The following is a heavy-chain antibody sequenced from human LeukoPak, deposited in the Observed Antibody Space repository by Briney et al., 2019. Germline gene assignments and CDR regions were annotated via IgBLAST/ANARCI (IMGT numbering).Heavy chain of an antibody. J-gene: IGHJ4*02. CDR1: GGSISSYY. Sequence: KPSETLSLTCTVSGGSISSYYWGWIRQPPGKGLEWIGSIYYSGSTYYNPSLKSRVTISVDTSKNQFSLKLSSVTAADTAVYYCARQASLVATIGYWGQGTLVTVSS. D-gene: IGHD5-12*01. CDR2: IYYSGST. V-gene: IGHV4-39*01. CDR3: ARQASLVATIGY.